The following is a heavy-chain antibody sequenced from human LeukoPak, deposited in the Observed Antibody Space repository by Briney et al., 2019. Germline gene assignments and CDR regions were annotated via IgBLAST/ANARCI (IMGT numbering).Heavy chain of an antibody. Sequence: ATVKVSCKAYGYTFTGYYMHWVRQAPGQGLEWMGWINPNSGGTNYAQKFQGRVTMTRDTSISTAYMELSRLRSDDTAVYYCARGSYYYGSGSYLYWGQGTLVTVSS. J-gene: IGHJ4*02. CDR3: ARGSYYYGSGSYLY. CDR1: GYTFTGYY. V-gene: IGHV1-2*02. CDR2: INPNSGGT. D-gene: IGHD3-10*01.